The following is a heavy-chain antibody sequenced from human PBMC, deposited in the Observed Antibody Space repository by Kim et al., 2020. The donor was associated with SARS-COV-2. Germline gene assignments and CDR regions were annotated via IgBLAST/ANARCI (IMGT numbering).Heavy chain of an antibody. D-gene: IGHD3-10*01. J-gene: IGHJ4*02. Sequence: SVKGRFTISKNNANNSLYLQMNSLRTEDTALYYCTKDFKDKYDSGSCFDYWGQGTLVTVSS. CDR3: TKDFKDKYDSGSCFDY. V-gene: IGHV3-9*01.